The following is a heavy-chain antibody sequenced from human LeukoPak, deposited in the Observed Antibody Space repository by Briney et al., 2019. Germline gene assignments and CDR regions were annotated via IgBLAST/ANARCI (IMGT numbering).Heavy chain of an antibody. Sequence: GGSLRLSCAASGFTFSSYWMSWVRQAPGKGLEWVANIKQDGSEKYYVDSVKGRFTISRDNAKNSLYLQMNSLRAEDTAVYYCARSPMGIAVAAPDYWGQGTLVTVSS. J-gene: IGHJ4*02. D-gene: IGHD6-19*01. V-gene: IGHV3-7*01. CDR1: GFTFSSYW. CDR3: ARSPMGIAVAAPDY. CDR2: IKQDGSEK.